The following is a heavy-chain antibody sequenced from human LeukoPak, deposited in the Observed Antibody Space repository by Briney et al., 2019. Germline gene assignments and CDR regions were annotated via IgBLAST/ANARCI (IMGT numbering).Heavy chain of an antibody. CDR3: AKALGYCSGGSCYSLRYFDY. CDR1: GFTFSDYY. CDR2: ISSSTSYK. V-gene: IGHV3-11*05. D-gene: IGHD2-15*01. J-gene: IGHJ4*02. Sequence: GGSLRLSCAASGFTFSDYYMSWIRQAPGKGLEWVSYISSSTSYKNYVDSVKGRFTISRDNAKNSLYLQMNSLRAEDTAVYYCAKALGYCSGGSCYSLRYFDYWGQGTLVTVSS.